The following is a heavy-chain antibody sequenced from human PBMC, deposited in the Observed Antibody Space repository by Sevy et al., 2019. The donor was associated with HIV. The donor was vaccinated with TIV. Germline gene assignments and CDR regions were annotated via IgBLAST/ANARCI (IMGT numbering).Heavy chain of an antibody. D-gene: IGHD6-13*01. V-gene: IGHV3-15*01. CDR1: GFTFSNAW. CDR2: IKSKTDGGTT. J-gene: IGHJ4*02. Sequence: GGSLRLSCAASGFTFSNAWMSWVRQAPGKGLEWVGRIKSKTDGGTTDYAAPVKGRFTISRDDSKNTRYLQMNSLKTEDTAVYYCTTGPAQTSSWYPYWGQGTLVTVSS. CDR3: TTGPAQTSSWYPY.